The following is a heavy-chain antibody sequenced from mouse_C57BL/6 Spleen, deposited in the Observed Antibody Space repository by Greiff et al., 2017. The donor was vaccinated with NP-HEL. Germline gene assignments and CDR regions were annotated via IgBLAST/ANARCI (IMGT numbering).Heavy chain of an antibody. J-gene: IGHJ1*03. CDR1: EYEFPSHD. D-gene: IGHD1-1*01. Sequence: DVKLVESGGGLVQPGESLKLSCESNEYEFPSHDMSWVRKTPEKRLELVAAIYSDGGSTYYPDTMERRVIISRDNTKKTLYLQMSSLRSEDTALYYCARQRGSRYFDVWGTGTTVTVSS. CDR3: ARQRGSRYFDV. CDR2: IYSDGGST. V-gene: IGHV5-2*01.